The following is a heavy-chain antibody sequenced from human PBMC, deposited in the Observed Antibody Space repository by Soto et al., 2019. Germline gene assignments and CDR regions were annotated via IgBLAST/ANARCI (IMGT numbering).Heavy chain of an antibody. D-gene: IGHD4-17*01. J-gene: IGHJ4*02. CDR2: IYHSGST. V-gene: IGHV4-30-2*01. CDR1: GGSISSGGYS. CDR3: ARLEYGDYFDY. Sequence: SETLSLTCAVSGGSISSGGYSWSWIRQPPGKGLEWIGYIYHSGSTYYNPSLKSRVTISVDRSKNQFSLKLSSVTAADTAVYYCARLEYGDYFDYWGQGTLVTVSS.